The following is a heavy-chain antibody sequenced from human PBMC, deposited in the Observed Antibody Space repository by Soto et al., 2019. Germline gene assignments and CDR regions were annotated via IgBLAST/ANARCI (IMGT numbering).Heavy chain of an antibody. CDR1: GLSISSASYY. D-gene: IGHD6-25*01. Sequence: QVLLQESGPGLMKPSQTLSLTCTVSGLSISSASYYWSWIRQHPGKGLEWVGNIYYNGSTYYSPFLNSLVTVWVDTSKNQFALRLTSVTAADTAVYYCVRHRTSGSWSKFDYWGRGTLVSVSS. CDR2: IYYNGST. J-gene: IGHJ4*02. CDR3: VRHRTSGSWSKFDY. V-gene: IGHV4-31*01.